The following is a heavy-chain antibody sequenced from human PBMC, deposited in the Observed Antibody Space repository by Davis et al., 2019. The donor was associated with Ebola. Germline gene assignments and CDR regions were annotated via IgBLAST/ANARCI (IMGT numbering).Heavy chain of an antibody. J-gene: IGHJ4*02. D-gene: IGHD2-21*01. CDR3: AKDLRRVLWRHGYFDY. CDR1: GFTFSSYG. CDR2: IWYDGSNK. V-gene: IGHV3-30*02. Sequence: PGGSLRLSCAASGFTFSSYGMHWVRQAPGKGLEWVAVIWYDGSNKYYADSVKGRFTISRDNSKNTLYLQMNSLRAEDTAVYYCAKDLRRVLWRHGYFDYWGQGTLVTVSS.